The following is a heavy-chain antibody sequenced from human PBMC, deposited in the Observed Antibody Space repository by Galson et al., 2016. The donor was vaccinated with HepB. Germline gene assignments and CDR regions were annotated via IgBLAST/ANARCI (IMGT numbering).Heavy chain of an antibody. CDR2: INPNSGDT. D-gene: IGHD2-15*01. V-gene: IGHV1-2*06. CDR3: ARIGSNHNFDY. J-gene: IGHJ4*02. CDR1: GYTFTTYA. Sequence: SVKVSCKASGYTFTTYALNWVRQAPGQGLEWMGRINPNSGDTNFAQNFQGRVTMTRDTSISTAYMELSRLRSDDTAVYYCARIGSNHNFDYWGQGTLVTVSS.